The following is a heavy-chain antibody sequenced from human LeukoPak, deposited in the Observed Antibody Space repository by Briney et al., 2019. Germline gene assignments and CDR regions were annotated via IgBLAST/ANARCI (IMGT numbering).Heavy chain of an antibody. Sequence: GGSLRLSCATSGFTFSSYAMSWVRQAPGRGLEWVSGIGASGGSTYYADSVKGRFTISRDNSKNTLYLQMNSLRTEDTAVYYCAKAEGYDILTGLDYWGQGTLVTVSS. J-gene: IGHJ4*02. CDR1: GFTFSSYA. V-gene: IGHV3-23*01. CDR3: AKAEGYDILTGLDY. CDR2: IGASGGST. D-gene: IGHD3-9*01.